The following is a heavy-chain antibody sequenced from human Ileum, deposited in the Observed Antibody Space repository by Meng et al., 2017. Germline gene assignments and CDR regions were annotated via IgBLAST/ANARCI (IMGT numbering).Heavy chain of an antibody. V-gene: IGHV3-72*01. CDR2: SRDRSKSYST. J-gene: IGHJ4*02. Sequence: GESLKISCAATGFTFSDHYMDWVRQAPGKGLEWVGRSRDRSKSYSTDYAASVKGRFTVSRDTSKNLLYLQMNSLKSEDTAVYYCATAVPNGKRFESWGQGTLVTVSS. CDR1: GFTFSDHY. CDR3: ATAVPNGKRFES. D-gene: IGHD2-8*01.